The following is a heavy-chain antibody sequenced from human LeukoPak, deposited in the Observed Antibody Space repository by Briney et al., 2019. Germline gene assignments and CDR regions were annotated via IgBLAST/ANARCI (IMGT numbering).Heavy chain of an antibody. D-gene: IGHD4-17*01. CDR1: GFTFSSYE. CDR2: ISSSGSTI. J-gene: IGHJ4*02. CDR3: ARFYGDETYFDY. Sequence: GGSLRLSSAASGFTFSSYEMNWVRQAPGKGLEWVSYISSSGSTIYYADSVKGRFTISRDNAKNSLYLQMNSLRAEDTAVYYCARFYGDETYFDYWGQGTLVTVSS. V-gene: IGHV3-48*03.